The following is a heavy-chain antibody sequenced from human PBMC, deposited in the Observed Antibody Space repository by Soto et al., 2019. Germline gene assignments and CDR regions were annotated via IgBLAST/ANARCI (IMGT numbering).Heavy chain of an antibody. D-gene: IGHD3-22*01. CDR3: ARDRYFYDSRGYYRTLDS. V-gene: IGHV4-59*01. CDR2: IFHSGIT. Sequence: LSLTCFISGGSFSNDYWTWIRQSPGKGLEWIGYIFHSGITDYNPSVKSRVTISIDKSRNLFSLNLTSVTAADTAVYYCARDRYFYDSRGYYRTLDSWGQGTLVTVSS. J-gene: IGHJ5*01. CDR1: GGSFSNDY.